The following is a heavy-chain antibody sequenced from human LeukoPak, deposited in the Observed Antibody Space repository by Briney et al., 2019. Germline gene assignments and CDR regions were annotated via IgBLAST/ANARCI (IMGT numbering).Heavy chain of an antibody. V-gene: IGHV3-30*18. Sequence: PGGSLRLSCAASGFTFSSCGMHWVRQAPGKGLEWVAVISYDGSNKYYADSVKGRFTISRDNSKNTLYLQMNSLRAEDTAVYYCAKDCSSTSCYSGFDYWGQGTLVTVSS. CDR3: AKDCSSTSCYSGFDY. CDR1: GFTFSSCG. CDR2: ISYDGSNK. J-gene: IGHJ4*02. D-gene: IGHD2-2*02.